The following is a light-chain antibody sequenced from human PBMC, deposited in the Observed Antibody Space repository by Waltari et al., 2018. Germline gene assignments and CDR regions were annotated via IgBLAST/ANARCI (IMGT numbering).Light chain of an antibody. CDR1: QSLVHTDGKTY. CDR3: MQSIQLPLFT. J-gene: IGKJ3*01. Sequence: IVLTQTPLSLSVTPGQPASISCKSSQSLVHTDGKTYLYWYLQKAGQPPQLLIHEVSYRFTGVPPRFSGSGSGTDFTLKISRVEAEDVGIYYCMQSIQLPLFTFGPGTKVEIK. V-gene: IGKV2D-29*01. CDR2: EVS.